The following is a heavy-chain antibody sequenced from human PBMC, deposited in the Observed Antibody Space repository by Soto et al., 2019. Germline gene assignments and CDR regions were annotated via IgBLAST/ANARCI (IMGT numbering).Heavy chain of an antibody. Sequence: GGSLRLSCVVSGFTFSRNAMSWVRQAPGKGLEWVSAIGSSGDATYYADSVKGRFTISRDNSKNTVYLQMNSLRGEDTAMYYCARLGPYGSESYSFRYNRFDPWGQGTQVTVSS. J-gene: IGHJ5*02. CDR1: GFTFSRNA. V-gene: IGHV3-23*01. CDR2: IGSSGDAT. CDR3: ARLGPYGSESYSFRYNRFDP. D-gene: IGHD3-10*01.